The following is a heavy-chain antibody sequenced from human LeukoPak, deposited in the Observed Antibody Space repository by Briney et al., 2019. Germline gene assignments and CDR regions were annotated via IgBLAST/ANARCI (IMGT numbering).Heavy chain of an antibody. CDR1: GYSISSGYY. J-gene: IGHJ5*02. V-gene: IGHV4-38-2*02. CDR3: ARAYSRSWYFNWFDP. CDR2: IYPSGTT. Sequence: AETLSLTCTVSGYSISSGYYWCWIRQPPGKGLEWIGNIYPSGTTYYNPSLKTRVTISVDTSKNQFSLKLSSVTAADTAVYFCARAYSRSWYFNWFDPWGQGTLVTVSS. D-gene: IGHD6-13*01.